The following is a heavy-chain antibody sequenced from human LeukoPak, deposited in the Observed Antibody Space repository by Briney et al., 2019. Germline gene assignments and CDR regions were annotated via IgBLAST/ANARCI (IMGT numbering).Heavy chain of an antibody. V-gene: IGHV4-61*01. D-gene: IGHD6-13*01. CDR2: IYYSGST. CDR3: ARAWLAAANWFDP. J-gene: IGHJ5*02. CDR1: GGSVSSGSYY. Sequence: PSETLSLTCSVSGGSVSSGSYYWSWIRQPPGKGLEWIGDIYYSGSTNYSPSLKSRVTISVDTSKNQFSLKLSSVTAADTAVYYCARAWLAAANWFDPWGQGTLVTVSS.